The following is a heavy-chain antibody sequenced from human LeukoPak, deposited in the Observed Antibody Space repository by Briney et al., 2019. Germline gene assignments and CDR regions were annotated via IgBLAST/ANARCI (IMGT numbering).Heavy chain of an antibody. V-gene: IGHV4-39*01. J-gene: IGHJ6*03. D-gene: IGHD3-10*01. Sequence: SETLSLTCTVSGGSISSSSYYWGWIRQPRGKGLEWIGSIYYSGSTYYNPSLKSRVTISVDTSKNQFSLKLSSVTAADTAVYYCARRRPYYYGSGSQNYYYYYYMDVWGKGTTVTISS. CDR1: GGSISSSSYY. CDR3: ARRRPYYYGSGSQNYYYYYYMDV. CDR2: IYYSGST.